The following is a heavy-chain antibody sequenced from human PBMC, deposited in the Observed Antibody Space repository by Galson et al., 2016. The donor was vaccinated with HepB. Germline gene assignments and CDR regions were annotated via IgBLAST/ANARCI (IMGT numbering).Heavy chain of an antibody. Sequence: SETLSLTCSVSGGPIINYYWSWIRQTPGKGLEWIGYIYYNGVSHFNPSLGNRVTMSVDTSKKQLSLQLTSVTAADTAVYYCARGGGYGDRMGSGTGIFDIWGQGTMVIVSS. V-gene: IGHV4-59*13. CDR3: ARGGGYGDRMGSGTGIFDI. J-gene: IGHJ3*02. D-gene: IGHD4-17*01. CDR2: IYYNGVS. CDR1: GGPIINYY.